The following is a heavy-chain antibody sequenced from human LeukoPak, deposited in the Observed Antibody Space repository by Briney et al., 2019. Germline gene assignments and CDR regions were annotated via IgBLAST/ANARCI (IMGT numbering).Heavy chain of an antibody. CDR1: GGSISSVDSY. J-gene: IGHJ5*02. D-gene: IGHD1-26*01. Sequence: SETLSLTCTVSGGSISSVDSYWGGIRNPQGKGLEWFGYIFYSGSTYYNPSLKSRVTISVDTSKNQFSLKLSSVTAADTAVYYCARDGILNWFDPWGQGTLVTVSS. CDR2: IFYSGST. CDR3: ARDGILNWFDP. V-gene: IGHV4-30-4*01.